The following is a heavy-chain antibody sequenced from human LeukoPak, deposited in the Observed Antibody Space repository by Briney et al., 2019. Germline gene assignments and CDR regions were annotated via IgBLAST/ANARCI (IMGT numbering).Heavy chain of an antibody. J-gene: IGHJ3*02. V-gene: IGHV1-18*01. CDR1: GYTFTSYG. Sequence: GASVKVSCKASGYTFTSYGISWVRQAPGQGLEWMGWISAYNGNTNYAQKLQGRVTMTTDTSTSTAYMELRSLRSDDTAVYYCARGYYYDSSGYYSDDAFDIWGQGTMVTVSS. CDR3: ARGYYYDSSGYYSDDAFDI. D-gene: IGHD3-22*01. CDR2: ISAYNGNT.